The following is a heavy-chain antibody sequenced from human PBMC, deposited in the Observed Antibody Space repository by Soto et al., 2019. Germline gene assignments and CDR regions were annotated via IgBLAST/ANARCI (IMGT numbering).Heavy chain of an antibody. CDR2: ISGSSSYI. Sequence: EVQLLESGGGLVQPGGSLRLSCAASGFTFSSYAMSWVRQAPGKGLEWVSAISGSSSYIYYADSVKGRFTISRDNAKNSLYLQMNSLRAEDTAVYYCARDQAYSSSWYVRNWFDPWGQGTLVTVSS. CDR1: GFTFSSYA. J-gene: IGHJ5*02. D-gene: IGHD6-13*01. V-gene: IGHV3-21*01. CDR3: ARDQAYSSSWYVRNWFDP.